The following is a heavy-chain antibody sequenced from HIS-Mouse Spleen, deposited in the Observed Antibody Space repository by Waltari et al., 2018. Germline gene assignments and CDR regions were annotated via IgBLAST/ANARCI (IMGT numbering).Heavy chain of an antibody. D-gene: IGHD6-13*01. J-gene: IGHJ2*01. CDR3: AREIPYSSSWYDWYFDL. CDR1: GGSISSSSYY. Sequence: QLQLQESGPGLVKPSETLSLTCTVSGGSISSSSYYWGWIRQPPGKGLAWIGSIYYSESTYYTPSLKSRVTISVDTSKNQFSLKLSSVTAADTAVYYCAREIPYSSSWYDWYFDLWGRGTLVTVSS. V-gene: IGHV4-39*07. CDR2: IYYSEST.